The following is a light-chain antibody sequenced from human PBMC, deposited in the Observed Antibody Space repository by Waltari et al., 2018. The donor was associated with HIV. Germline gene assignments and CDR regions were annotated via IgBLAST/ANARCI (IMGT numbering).Light chain of an antibody. J-gene: IGLJ1*01. Sequence: QSALTQPASVSGSPGQSITISCTGTNSDVGRSNFVSWHQQHPGKAPKLIIYDVNKRPSGVSERFAGSKSANTASLTISGLQAEDEADYYCCSYAGSDTLQVFGTGTRVTVL. CDR1: NSDVGRSNF. V-gene: IGLV2-23*02. CDR2: DVN. CDR3: CSYAGSDTLQV.